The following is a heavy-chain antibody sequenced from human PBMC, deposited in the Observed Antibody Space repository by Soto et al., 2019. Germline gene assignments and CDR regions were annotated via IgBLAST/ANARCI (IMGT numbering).Heavy chain of an antibody. CDR3: ARGSYSCGWVNWFDP. V-gene: IGHV4-59*01. D-gene: IGHD6-19*01. J-gene: IGHJ5*02. CDR2: VYYSGST. Sequence: LSLTCSVSGGSFSTYYWSWIRQPPGKTLEWIGYVYYSGSTNYNPSLKSRVTISVDTSKNQFSLKLSSVTAADTAVYYCARGSYSCGWVNWFDPWGQGTLVTVSS. CDR1: GGSFSTYY.